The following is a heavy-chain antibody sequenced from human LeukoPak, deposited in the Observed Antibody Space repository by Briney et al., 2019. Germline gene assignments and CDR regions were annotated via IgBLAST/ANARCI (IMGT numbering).Heavy chain of an antibody. V-gene: IGHV3-74*01. CDR1: GFTFSSYG. D-gene: IGHD2-8*01. CDR2: INSDGNTT. CDR3: ARSYGLDY. Sequence: QPGRSLRLSCAASGFTFSSYGMHWVRQAPGKGLVWVSRINSDGNTTNYADSVKGRFTISRDNAKNTLYLQMNSLRVEDTAVYYCARSYGLDYWGQGTLVTVSS. J-gene: IGHJ4*02.